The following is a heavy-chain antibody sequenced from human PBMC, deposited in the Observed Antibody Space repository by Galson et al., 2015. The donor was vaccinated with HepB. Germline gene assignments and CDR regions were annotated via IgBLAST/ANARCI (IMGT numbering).Heavy chain of an antibody. CDR2: LHCSGTT. CDR1: GGSVSSSSYY. J-gene: IGHJ4*02. Sequence: SETLSLICTVSGGSVSSSSYYWGWIRQPPGKGVEWIGSLHCSGTTYYNPSLKSRVTRSVDTSQNQFALMLTSVTAADTAVYDCARQVRDVRVEQQLAHFDYWGQGTLVTVSS. CDR3: ARQVRDVRVEQQLAHFDY. V-gene: IGHV4-39*01. D-gene: IGHD6-13*01.